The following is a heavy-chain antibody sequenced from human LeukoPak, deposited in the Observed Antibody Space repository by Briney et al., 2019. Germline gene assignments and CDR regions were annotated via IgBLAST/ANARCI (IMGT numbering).Heavy chain of an antibody. CDR1: GGSVSGYY. CDR3: ARHYYAISDSYFFDY. J-gene: IGHJ4*02. CDR2: IYDSGST. Sequence: SETLSLTCIVSGGSVSGYYWSWIRQPPGKGLEWIGHIYDSGSTNYNPSLKSRVTISMDTSKNQFSLKLYSVTAADTALYYCARHYYAISDSYFFDYWGLGTLVTVSS. D-gene: IGHD3-22*01. V-gene: IGHV4-59*02.